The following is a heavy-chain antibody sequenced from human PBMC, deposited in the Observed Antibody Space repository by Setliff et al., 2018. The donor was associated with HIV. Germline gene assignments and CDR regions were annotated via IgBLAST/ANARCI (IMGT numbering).Heavy chain of an antibody. Sequence: ASVKVSCKASGYTFTGYYMHWVRQAPGQGLEWMGRINPNSGGTNYAQKFQGRVTITADESTSTAYMELRSLRSDDTAVYYCARDWLPRVLRYWGQGTLVTVSS. D-gene: IGHD5-12*01. J-gene: IGHJ4*02. CDR3: ARDWLPRVLRY. CDR2: INPNSGGT. CDR1: GYTFTGYY. V-gene: IGHV1-2*06.